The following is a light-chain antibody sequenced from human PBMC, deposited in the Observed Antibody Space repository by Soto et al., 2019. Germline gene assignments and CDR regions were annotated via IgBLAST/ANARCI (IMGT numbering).Light chain of an antibody. CDR1: SSDVGGYNY. CDR2: DVS. V-gene: IGLV2-14*01. J-gene: IGLJ2*01. Sequence: QSALTQPASVSGSPGQSITISCIGTSSDVGGYNYVSWYQQNPGKAPKLMIYDVSNRPSGVSNRFSGSKSGNAASLTISGLQAEDEADYYCSSYTSSSTLVFGGGTKLTVL. CDR3: SSYTSSSTLV.